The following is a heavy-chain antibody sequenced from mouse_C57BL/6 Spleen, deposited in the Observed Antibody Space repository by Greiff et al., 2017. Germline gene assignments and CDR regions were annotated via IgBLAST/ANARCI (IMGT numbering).Heavy chain of an antibody. J-gene: IGHJ2*01. D-gene: IGHD1-1*01. CDR1: GFTFSNYW. V-gene: IGHV6-3*01. CDR2: IRLKSDNYAT. CDR3: TGTTVYFDY. Sequence: EVKVEESGGGLVQPGGSMKLSCVASGFTFSNYWMNWVRQSPEKGLEWVAQIRLKSDNYATHYAESVKGRFTISRDDSKSSVYLQMNNLRAEDTGIYYSTGTTVYFDYWGQGTTLTVSS.